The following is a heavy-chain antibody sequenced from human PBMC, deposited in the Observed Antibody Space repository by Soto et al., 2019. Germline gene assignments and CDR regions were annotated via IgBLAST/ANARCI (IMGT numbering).Heavy chain of an antibody. D-gene: IGHD6-19*01. J-gene: IGHJ6*02. CDR1: GFSFRRHG. CDR3: ARDRSSTYYYYGMDL. CDR2: ISYDGSNQ. V-gene: IGHV3-30-3*01. Sequence: QVQLVESGGGVVQPGRSLRLSCAASGFSFRRHGMHWVRQAPGKGLEWVAVISYDGSNQDYADSVKGRFSISRDNSKNTVYLQMNSLRVEDSAVYYCARDRSSTYYYYGMDLWGQGTTVTVSS.